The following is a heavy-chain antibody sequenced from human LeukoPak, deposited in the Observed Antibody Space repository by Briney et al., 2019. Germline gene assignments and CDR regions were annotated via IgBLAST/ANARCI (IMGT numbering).Heavy chain of an antibody. V-gene: IGHV3-74*03. CDR2: INSDGSSI. D-gene: IGHD3-10*01. Sequence: GGSLRLSCAASGFSFSSYWMHWVRQAPGKGLVWVSRINSDGSSITYADSVKGRFTISRDNAKNTLYLQMNSLRAEDTAVYYCARSRLYDGDVIDYWSQGTLVTVSS. CDR1: GFSFSSYW. CDR3: ARSRLYDGDVIDY. J-gene: IGHJ4*02.